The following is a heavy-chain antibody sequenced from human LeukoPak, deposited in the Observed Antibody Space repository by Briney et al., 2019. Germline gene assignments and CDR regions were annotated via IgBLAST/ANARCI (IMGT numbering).Heavy chain of an antibody. CDR2: IWHDGSKR. J-gene: IGHJ4*02. V-gene: IGHV3-33*01. Sequence: GGSLRLSCAASGFTFTTHGFHWVRQAPGKGLEWVSAIWHDGSKRCYAESVKGRFTISRDNSKNTVYLQLNSLRAEDTAVYYCARDPGASSLDSWGQGTLVTVPS. D-gene: IGHD6-6*01. CDR3: ARDPGASSLDS. CDR1: GFTFTTHG.